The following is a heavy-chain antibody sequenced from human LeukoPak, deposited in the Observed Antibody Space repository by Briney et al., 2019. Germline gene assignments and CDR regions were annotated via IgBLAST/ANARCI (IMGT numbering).Heavy chain of an antibody. D-gene: IGHD3-22*01. CDR1: GGSISSYY. CDR2: IYYSGST. J-gene: IGHJ3*02. Sequence: SETLSLTCTVSGGSISSYYWSWIRQPPGKGPEWIGYIYYSGSTNYNPSLKSRVTISVETSKNQFYLKLRSVTAADTAVYYCARDLWYYYDSSGYYRTCFDIWGQGTMVTVSS. CDR3: ARDLWYYYDSSGYYRTCFDI. V-gene: IGHV4-59*01.